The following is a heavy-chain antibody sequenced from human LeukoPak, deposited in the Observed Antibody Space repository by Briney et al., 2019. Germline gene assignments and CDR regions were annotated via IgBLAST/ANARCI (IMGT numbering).Heavy chain of an antibody. D-gene: IGHD6-13*01. V-gene: IGHV4-4*02. CDR2: IYHSGST. J-gene: IGHJ3*02. CDR1: GGSISSSNW. Sequence: SGTLSLTCAVSGGSISSSNWWSWVRQPPGKGLEWIGEIYHSGSTNYNPSLKSRVTISVDKSKNQFSLKLSSVTAADTAVYYCARDSPSSRYSSSRNAFDIWGQGTMVTVSS. CDR3: ARDSPSSRYSSSRNAFDI.